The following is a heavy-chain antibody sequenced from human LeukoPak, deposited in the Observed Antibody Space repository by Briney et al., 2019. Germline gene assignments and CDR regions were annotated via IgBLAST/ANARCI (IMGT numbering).Heavy chain of an antibody. CDR3: VRGSSGTVVRGIAWAWFDP. D-gene: IGHD3-10*01. J-gene: IGHJ5*02. V-gene: IGHV3-7*05. CDR2: IKQDGSEK. CDR1: GFTFSNYW. Sequence: GGSLRLSCVASGFTFSNYWMTWVRQAPGKGLEWVANIKQDGSEKYFVDSVRGRFTIYRDDARDSLYLQMNSLRAEDTAVYYCVRGSSGTVVRGIAWAWFDPWGQGTLVTVSP.